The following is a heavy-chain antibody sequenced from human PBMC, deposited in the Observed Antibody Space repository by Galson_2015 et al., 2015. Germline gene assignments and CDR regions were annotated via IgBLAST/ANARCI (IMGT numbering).Heavy chain of an antibody. CDR3: ARDKLTIRGFDY. Sequence: SLRLSCAASGFTFSSYGMHWVRQAPGKGLEWVAVIWYDGSNKYYADSVKGRFTISRDNSKNTLYLQMNSLRAEDTAVYYCARDKLTIRGFDYWGQGTLVTVSS. D-gene: IGHD3-3*01. V-gene: IGHV3-33*01. J-gene: IGHJ4*02. CDR2: IWYDGSNK. CDR1: GFTFSSYG.